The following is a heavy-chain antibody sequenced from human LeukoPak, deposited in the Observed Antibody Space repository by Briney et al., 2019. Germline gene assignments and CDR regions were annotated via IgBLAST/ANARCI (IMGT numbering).Heavy chain of an antibody. CDR1: GYTFTGHY. D-gene: IGHD5-18*01. V-gene: IGHV1-8*02. CDR3: ARVLRSYGIGPRGGYYYYYMDV. CDR2: MNPNSGNT. Sequence: SVKVSCKASGYTFTGHYMHWVRQATGQGLEWMGWMNPNSGNTGYAQKFQGRVTMTRNTSISTAYMELSSLRSEDTAVYYCARVLRSYGIGPRGGYYYYYMDVWGKGTTVTISS. J-gene: IGHJ6*03.